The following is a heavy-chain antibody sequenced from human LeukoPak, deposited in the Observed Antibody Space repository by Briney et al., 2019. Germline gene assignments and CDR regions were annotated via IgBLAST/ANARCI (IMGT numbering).Heavy chain of an antibody. J-gene: IGHJ4*02. Sequence: GGSLRLSCAASGFTFSSYSMNWVRQAPGKGPEWVSSISSSSSYIYYADSVKGRFTISRDNAKNSLYLQMNSLRAEDTAVYYCARAGSSSFLTDYWGQGTPVTVSS. CDR1: GFTFSSYS. CDR2: ISSSSSYI. CDR3: ARAGSSSFLTDY. D-gene: IGHD6-6*01. V-gene: IGHV3-21*01.